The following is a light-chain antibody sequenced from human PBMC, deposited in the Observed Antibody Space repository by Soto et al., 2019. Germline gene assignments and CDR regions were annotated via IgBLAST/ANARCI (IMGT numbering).Light chain of an antibody. J-gene: IGKJ1*01. Sequence: DIQMTQSRSALSASGGDRVTITCRASQSISTRLAWYQQKPGKAPKLLIYDASSLESGVPSRFSGSASGTEFTLTISSLQPDDFATYYCQQYNSYSTFGQGTKVDIK. CDR2: DAS. CDR3: QQYNSYST. CDR1: QSISTR. V-gene: IGKV1-5*01.